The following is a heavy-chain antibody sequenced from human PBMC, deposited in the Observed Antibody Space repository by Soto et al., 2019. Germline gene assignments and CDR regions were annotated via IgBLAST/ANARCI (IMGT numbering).Heavy chain of an antibody. J-gene: IGHJ4*02. CDR2: IYYSGST. V-gene: IGHV4-59*08. D-gene: IGHD6-19*01. CDR3: ASHVQWLVTFDY. Sequence: QVQLQESGPGLVKPSETLSLTCTVSGGSISSYYWSWIRQPPGKGLEWIGYIYYSGSTNYNPSLKSLATISADTSKNQFSLKLSSVTDADPAVYYCASHVQWLVTFDYWGQGTLVTVSS. CDR1: GGSISSYY.